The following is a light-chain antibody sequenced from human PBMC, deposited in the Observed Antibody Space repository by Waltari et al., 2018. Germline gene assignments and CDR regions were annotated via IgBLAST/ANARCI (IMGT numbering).Light chain of an antibody. J-gene: IGKJ1*01. CDR2: GAS. CDR1: QNVTSN. Sequence: EREVTQYPATLSLSPEERATLSCRASQNVTSNLAWYQQKPGQAPRLLMYGASTRTADIPARFSGSGSVTDFTLTISSLQSEDFAVYYCQHHTNWLWTFGQGTRVEI. V-gene: IGKV3-15*01. CDR3: QHHTNWLWT.